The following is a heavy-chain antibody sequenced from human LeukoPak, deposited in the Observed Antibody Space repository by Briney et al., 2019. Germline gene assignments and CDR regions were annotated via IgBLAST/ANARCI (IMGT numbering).Heavy chain of an antibody. D-gene: IGHD2-15*01. CDR1: GFTFSSYW. Sequence: GGSLRLSCAASGFTFSSYWMSWVRQAPGKGLEWVANIKQDGSEKYYVDSVKGRFTISRDNSKNSLYLQMNILRAEDTAVYYCARERFQYSPSFDYWGQGTLVTVSS. CDR3: ARERFQYSPSFDY. J-gene: IGHJ4*02. CDR2: IKQDGSEK. V-gene: IGHV3-7*01.